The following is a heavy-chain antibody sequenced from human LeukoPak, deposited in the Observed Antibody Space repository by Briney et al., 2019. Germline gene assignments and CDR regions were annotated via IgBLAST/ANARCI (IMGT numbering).Heavy chain of an antibody. V-gene: IGHV4-34*01. J-gene: IGHJ4*02. D-gene: IGHD2-15*01. CDR2: XNHSGST. CDR1: XGSFSGYY. Sequence: YXGSFSGYYWSWIRQPPGKGXEWXXXXNHSGSTNYNPSLTSRVTISVDTSKNQFSLKLSSVTAADTAVYYCARSGYCSGGSCHQPFDYWGQGTLVTVSS. CDR3: ARSGYCSGGSCHQPFDY.